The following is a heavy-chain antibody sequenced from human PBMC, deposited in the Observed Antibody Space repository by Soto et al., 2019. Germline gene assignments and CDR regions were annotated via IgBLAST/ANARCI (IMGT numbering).Heavy chain of an antibody. CDR3: ARNMDYYYGRGSGNGHGV. V-gene: IGHV1-2*02. Sequence: QVQLVQSGAEVKEPGDSVRVSCEASGYTFTAYYIHWVRRAPGQGLEWMGWINPKFGDTTYAQDFQGRVSMTRDMSISTVYMELSRLTSDDTALYSCARNMDYYYGRGSGNGHGVWGQGTTVTVFS. CDR1: GYTFTAYY. CDR2: INPKFGDT. D-gene: IGHD3-10*02. J-gene: IGHJ6*02.